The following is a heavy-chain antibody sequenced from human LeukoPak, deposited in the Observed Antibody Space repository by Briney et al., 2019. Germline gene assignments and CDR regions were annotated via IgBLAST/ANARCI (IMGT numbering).Heavy chain of an antibody. CDR3: ARERYDILTGYSKRDAFDI. D-gene: IGHD3-9*01. CDR2: INHSGST. V-gene: IGHV4-34*01. CDR1: GGSFSGYY. Sequence: SETLSLTCAVYGGSFSGYYWSWIRQPPGKGLEWIGEINHSGSTNYNPSLKSRVTISVDTSKNQFSLKLSSVTAADTAVYYCARERYDILTGYSKRDAFDIWGQGTMVTVSS. J-gene: IGHJ3*02.